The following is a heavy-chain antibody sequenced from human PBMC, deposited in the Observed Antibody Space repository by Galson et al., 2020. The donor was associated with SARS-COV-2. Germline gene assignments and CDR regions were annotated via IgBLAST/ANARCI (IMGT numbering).Heavy chain of an antibody. CDR1: GGSISSYY. D-gene: IGHD3-22*01. V-gene: IGHV4-59*08. J-gene: IGHJ3*02. CDR3: ARQSPMIAYAFDI. Sequence: SETLSLTCTVSGGSISSYYWSWIRQPPGKGLEWIGYIYYSGSTNYNPSLKSRVTISVDTSKNQFSLKLSSVTAADTAVYYCARQSPMIAYAFDIWGQGTMVTVSS. CDR2: IYYSGST.